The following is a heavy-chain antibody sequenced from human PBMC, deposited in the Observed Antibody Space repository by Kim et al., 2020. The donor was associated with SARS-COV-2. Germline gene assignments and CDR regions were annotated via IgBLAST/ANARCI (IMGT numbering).Heavy chain of an antibody. CDR3: ARLRIGAAAGTFPWWFDP. CDR1: GYSFTSYW. CDR2: IYPGDSDT. D-gene: IGHD6-13*01. J-gene: IGHJ5*02. Sequence: GESLKISCKGSGYSFTSYWIGWVRQMPGKGLEWMGIIYPGDSDTRYSPSFQGQVTISADKSISTAYLQWSSLKASDTAMYYCARLRIGAAAGTFPWWFDPWGQGTLVTVSS. V-gene: IGHV5-51*01.